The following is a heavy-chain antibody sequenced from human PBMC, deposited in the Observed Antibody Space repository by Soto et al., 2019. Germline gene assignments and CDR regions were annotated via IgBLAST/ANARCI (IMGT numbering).Heavy chain of an antibody. CDR2: INPSGGST. CDR1: GYTFTSYY. Sequence: SEEVSFRASGYTFTSYYMHWVRQAPGQGLEWMGIINPSGGSTSYAQKFQGRVTMTRDTSTSTVYMELSSLRSEDTAVYYCATQLEPFDYWGQGTLVTVSS. V-gene: IGHV1-46*01. D-gene: IGHD1-1*01. J-gene: IGHJ4*02. CDR3: ATQLEPFDY.